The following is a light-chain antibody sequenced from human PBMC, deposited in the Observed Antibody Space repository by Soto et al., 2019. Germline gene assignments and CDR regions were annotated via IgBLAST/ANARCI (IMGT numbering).Light chain of an antibody. V-gene: IGLV2-23*01. CDR3: CSYAGSSTLV. J-gene: IGLJ2*01. CDR1: SSDVGSYNL. Sequence: QSVLTQPASVSGSPGQSITISCTGTSSDVGSYNLVSWYQQHPGKAPKLMIYEGSKRPSGVSNRFSGSKSGNTASLTISGLQAEDEADYYCCSYAGSSTLVFGEGTKVTVL. CDR2: EGS.